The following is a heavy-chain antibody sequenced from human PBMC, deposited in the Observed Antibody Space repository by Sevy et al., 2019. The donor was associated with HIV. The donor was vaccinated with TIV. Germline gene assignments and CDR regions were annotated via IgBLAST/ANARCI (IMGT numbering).Heavy chain of an antibody. CDR2: TDHNGLT. D-gene: IGHD1-1*01. Sequence: LETLSLTCAVYGGSFTGNHWTWIRQPPGKGLEWIGETDHNGLTNYNPSLKSRVTISVDTSKRQFSLRLDSVTAADTAVYYCAKGLKLKQVFTTVPPYWFFDLWGRGTLVTVSS. J-gene: IGHJ2*01. CDR3: AKGLKLKQVFTTVPPYWFFDL. CDR1: GGSFTGNH. V-gene: IGHV4-34*01.